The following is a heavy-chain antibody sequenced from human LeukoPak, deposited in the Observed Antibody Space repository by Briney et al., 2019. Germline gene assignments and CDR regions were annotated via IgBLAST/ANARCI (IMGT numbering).Heavy chain of an antibody. V-gene: IGHV4-39*07. D-gene: IGHD2-2*02. CDR1: GGSISSSSYY. Sequence: PSETLSLTCTVSGGSISSSSYYWGWIRQPPGKGLEWIGSIYYSGSTYYNPSLKSRVTISVDTSKNQFSLKLSSVTAADTAVYYCARSSWYTGGYYFDYWGQGTLVTVSS. CDR2: IYYSGST. CDR3: ARSSWYTGGYYFDY. J-gene: IGHJ4*02.